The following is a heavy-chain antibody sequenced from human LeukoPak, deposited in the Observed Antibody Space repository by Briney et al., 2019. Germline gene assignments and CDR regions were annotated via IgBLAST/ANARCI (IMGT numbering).Heavy chain of an antibody. D-gene: IGHD6-6*01. Sequence: GGSLRLSCAASGFTFSSYAMSWVRQAPGKGLEWVSAISGSGGSTYYAASVKGRFTISRDNSKNTLYLQMNSLRAEDTAVYYCATTSIAAREYYFDYWGQGTLVTVSS. CDR2: ISGSGGST. J-gene: IGHJ4*02. CDR1: GFTFSSYA. V-gene: IGHV3-23*01. CDR3: ATTSIAAREYYFDY.